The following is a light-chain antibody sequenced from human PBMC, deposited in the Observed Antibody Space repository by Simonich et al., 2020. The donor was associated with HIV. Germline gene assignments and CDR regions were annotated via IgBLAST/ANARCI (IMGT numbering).Light chain of an antibody. J-gene: IGKJ1*01. V-gene: IGKV1-39*01. CDR2: AAS. Sequence: DIQMTQSPSSLSASVGARVTISCRASQSISRYLHWYQQKPRKAPKLLIYAASSLQSGVPSRFSGSGSGTDLTLTISSMQPEDFATYYCQQSYNTPQTFGQGTKVEIK. CDR1: QSISRY. CDR3: QQSYNTPQT.